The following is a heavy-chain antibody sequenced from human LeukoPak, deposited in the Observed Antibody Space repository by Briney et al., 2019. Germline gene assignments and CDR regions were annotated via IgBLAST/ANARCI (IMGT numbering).Heavy chain of an antibody. CDR2: IYYSGST. V-gene: IGHV4-39*01. J-gene: IGHJ4*02. CDR3: ARNESVLGTTGLNDFFDD. CDR1: GGSIRGSSDY. D-gene: IGHD1-26*01. Sequence: SETLSLTCTVSGGSIRGSSDYWGWLRQSPGKRLEWIGSIYYSGSTYYNPSLKSRVTISVDTSKNQFYVKLTSVTAADTAVYYCARNESVLGTTGLNDFFDDWGQGTLVTVSS.